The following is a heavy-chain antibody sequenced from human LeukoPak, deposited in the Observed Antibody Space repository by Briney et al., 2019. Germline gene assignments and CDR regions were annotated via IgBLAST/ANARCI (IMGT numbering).Heavy chain of an antibody. J-gene: IGHJ6*02. CDR2: IIPIFGTA. V-gene: IGHV1-69*13. D-gene: IGHD6-19*01. CDR1: RGTFSSYA. Sequence: SVKVSCKASRGTFSSYAISRVRQAPGQGLEWMGGIIPIFGTANYAQKFQGRVTITADESTSTAYMELSSLRSEDTAVYYCARGAWLVSDYYYGMDVWGQGTTVTVSS. CDR3: ARGAWLVSDYYYGMDV.